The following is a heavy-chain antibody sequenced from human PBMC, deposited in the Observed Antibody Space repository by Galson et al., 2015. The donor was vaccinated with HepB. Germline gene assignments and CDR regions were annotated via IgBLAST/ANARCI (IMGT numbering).Heavy chain of an antibody. Sequence: SLRLSCAASGFTFSNAWMNWVRQAPGKGLEWVGRIKSKTDGGTTDYAAPVKGRFTISRDDSKNTLYLQMNSLKTEDTAVYYCTTAGKQLVDYYHYYMDVWGKGTTVTVSS. D-gene: IGHD6-6*01. J-gene: IGHJ6*03. V-gene: IGHV3-15*07. CDR2: IKSKTDGGTT. CDR1: GFTFSNAW. CDR3: TTAGKQLVDYYHYYMDV.